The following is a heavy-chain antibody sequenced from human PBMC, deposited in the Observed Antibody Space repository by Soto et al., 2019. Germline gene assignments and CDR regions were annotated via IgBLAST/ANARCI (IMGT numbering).Heavy chain of an antibody. J-gene: IGHJ4*02. Sequence: QVPLQEAGPGLGKPSQTLSLRCSVSGGSLGRGAFYWSWIRQHPGKGLEWIGYIYYSGSAYYNPSLKSRVTISLDTSQNQFSLKLTSVTVADTAVYYCARAPAPWYFDYWGQGTLVTVSS. CDR1: GGSLGRGAFY. CDR3: ARAPAPWYFDY. V-gene: IGHV4-31*03. CDR2: IYYSGSA.